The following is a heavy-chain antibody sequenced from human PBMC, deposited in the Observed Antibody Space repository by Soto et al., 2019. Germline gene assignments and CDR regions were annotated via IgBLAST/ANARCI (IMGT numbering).Heavy chain of an antibody. Sequence: QVQLVQSGAEVKKPGSSVQVSCKDSGGNFSSYAISWLRQAPGQGLEWMGGIIPIFGTANDAQKFQGRVTITADESTSTAYMELSRLRSEDTAVYYCAIDLSTVTNDYYYYYGMDVCGQGTTVTVSS. D-gene: IGHD4-17*01. CDR2: IIPIFGTA. V-gene: IGHV1-69*01. CDR1: GGNFSSYA. CDR3: AIDLSTVTNDYYYYYGMDV. J-gene: IGHJ6*02.